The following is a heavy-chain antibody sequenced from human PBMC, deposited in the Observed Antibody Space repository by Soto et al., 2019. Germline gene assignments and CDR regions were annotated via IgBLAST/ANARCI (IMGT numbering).Heavy chain of an antibody. CDR3: AKDMGHYDFWGNNERGLEV. Sequence: GGSLRLSCVVSGFSFEDHAMHWVRQAPGKGLEWVSGIGWNSDNRDYADSVKGRFIISRDNAKKSLYLQMSSLRVEDTALYYCAKDMGHYDFWGNNERGLEVWGQGTTVTVSS. CDR1: GFSFEDHA. J-gene: IGHJ6*02. V-gene: IGHV3-9*01. CDR2: IGWNSDNR. D-gene: IGHD3-3*01.